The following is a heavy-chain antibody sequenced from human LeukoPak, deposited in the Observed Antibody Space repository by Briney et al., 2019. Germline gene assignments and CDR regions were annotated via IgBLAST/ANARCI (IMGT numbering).Heavy chain of an antibody. CDR1: GITLSSYA. Sequence: GRSLRLSCAASGITLSSYAMRWVRQAPGKGLEWVAVISYDGSNKYYADSVKGRFTISRDNSKNSLYLQMNSLRAEDTAVHYCASNTVTTRGSYYYGMDVWGKGTTVTVSS. CDR3: ASNTVTTRGSYYYGMDV. CDR2: ISYDGSNK. D-gene: IGHD4-17*01. V-gene: IGHV3-30*04. J-gene: IGHJ6*04.